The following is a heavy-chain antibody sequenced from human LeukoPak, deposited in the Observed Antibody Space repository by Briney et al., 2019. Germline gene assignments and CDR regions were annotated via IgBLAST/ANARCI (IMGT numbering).Heavy chain of an antibody. J-gene: IGHJ4*02. D-gene: IGHD3-10*01. CDR2: ISAYNGNT. CDR1: GYTFTSYG. CDR3: ARDSVITMVRGVYFDY. V-gene: IGHV1-18*01. Sequence: ASVKVSCKASGYTFTSYGISWVRQAPGQGLEWMGWISAYNGNTNYAQNLQGRVTVTTDTSTSTAYMELRSLRSDDTAVYYCARDSVITMVRGVYFDYWGQGTLVTVSS.